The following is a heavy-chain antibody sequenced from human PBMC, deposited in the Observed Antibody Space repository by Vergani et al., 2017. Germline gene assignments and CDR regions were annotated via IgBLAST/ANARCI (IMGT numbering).Heavy chain of an antibody. CDR2: IYTSGST. J-gene: IGHJ6*03. D-gene: IGHD6-19*01. Sequence: QVQLQESGPGLVKPSETLSLTCTVSGGSISSYYWSWIRQPAGKGLEWIGRIYTSGSTNYNPSLKSRVTMSVDTSKNQFSLKLSSVTAADTAVYYCARIAVAGHLTPKVRYYYYYMDVWGKGTTVTVSS. V-gene: IGHV4-4*07. CDR3: ARIAVAGHLTPKVRYYYYYMDV. CDR1: GGSISSYY.